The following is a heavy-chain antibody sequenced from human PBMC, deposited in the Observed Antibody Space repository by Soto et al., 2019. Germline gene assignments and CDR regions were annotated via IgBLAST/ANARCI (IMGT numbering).Heavy chain of an antibody. CDR1: GFRFSNYS. D-gene: IGHD4-17*01. V-gene: IGHV3-48*01. J-gene: IGHJ6*03. Sequence: EVQLVESGGGLVQPRGSLRLSCAASGFRFSNYSMNWVRQAPGKGLEWISYIRSSSTTMYYADSVRGRFTISRDNAKNSLYLQMNSLRAEDTAVYYCARTALLDYGESYYYYMDVWGKGTTVTVSS. CDR3: ARTALLDYGESYYYYMDV. CDR2: IRSSSTTM.